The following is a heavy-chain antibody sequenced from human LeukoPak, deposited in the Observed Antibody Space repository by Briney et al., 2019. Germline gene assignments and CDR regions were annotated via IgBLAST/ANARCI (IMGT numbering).Heavy chain of an antibody. CDR2: ISSSSTTI. V-gene: IGHV3-48*02. D-gene: IGHD4-11*01. CDR3: ARSPFYSQYYFDY. Sequence: TGRSLRLSCAASGFTFSTYSISWVRQAPGKGLEGGSYISSSSTTIYYADSLRGRFTISRDNAKNSLYLQMNSLIDDYTAVYYCARSPFYSQYYFDYWGQGTLVTVSS. CDR1: GFTFSTYS. J-gene: IGHJ4*02.